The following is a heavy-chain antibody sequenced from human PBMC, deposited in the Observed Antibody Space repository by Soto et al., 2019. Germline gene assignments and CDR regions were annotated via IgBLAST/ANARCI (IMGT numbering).Heavy chain of an antibody. CDR3: ARIHSSSSSDMDV. Sequence: QTLSLTCAISGDSFSSTIAAWNWIRQSPSRGLEWLGRTYYRSKWYYGYAVSVKSRITINPDTSKNQFSLQLNSVTPEDTAVYYCARIHSSSSSDMDVWGQGTTVTGSS. CDR2: TYYRSKWYY. J-gene: IGHJ6*02. D-gene: IGHD6-6*01. CDR1: GDSFSSTIAA. V-gene: IGHV6-1*01.